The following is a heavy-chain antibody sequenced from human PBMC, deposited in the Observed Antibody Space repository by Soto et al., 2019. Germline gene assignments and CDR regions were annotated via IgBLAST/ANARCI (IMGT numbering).Heavy chain of an antibody. V-gene: IGHV4-59*01. Sequence: PSETLSLTCTVYGGSISSYHWSWIRQSPGKGLEWIGYVFYTGSTKYNPALKRRVTISVGTSKNQFSLKLSSVSAADTGLYYCARSYSGTFYGYDTWGQGILVTVSS. CDR3: ARSYSGTFYGYDT. CDR2: VFYTGST. CDR1: GGSISSYH. D-gene: IGHD1-26*01. J-gene: IGHJ5*02.